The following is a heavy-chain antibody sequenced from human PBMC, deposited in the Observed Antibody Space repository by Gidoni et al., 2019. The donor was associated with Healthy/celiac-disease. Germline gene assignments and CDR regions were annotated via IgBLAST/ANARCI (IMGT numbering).Heavy chain of an antibody. CDR3: ARRMMVYGDLREGDYFDY. Sequence: QLQLQESGPGLVKPSETLSLTCTVSGGSISSSSYYWGWIRQPPGKGLEWIGSIYYSGSTYYNPSLKSRVTISVDTSKNQFSLKLSSVTAADTAVYYCARRMMVYGDLREGDYFDYWGQGTLVTVSS. D-gene: IGHD4-17*01. J-gene: IGHJ4*02. V-gene: IGHV4-39*01. CDR1: GGSISSSSYY. CDR2: IYYSGST.